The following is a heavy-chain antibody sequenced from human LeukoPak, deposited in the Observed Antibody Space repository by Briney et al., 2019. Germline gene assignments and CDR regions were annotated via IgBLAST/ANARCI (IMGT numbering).Heavy chain of an antibody. CDR1: GYTFSDYY. CDR2: INPRSGDT. CDR3: ARGPNTGAFDA. D-gene: IGHD7-27*01. J-gene: IGHJ4*02. V-gene: IGHV1-2*02. Sequence: ASVKVSCKASGYTFSDYYMHWWRQAPGQRLEWLGWINPRSGDTNFAQNFQGRVTMTRDTPISTAYMELSSLTSDDRAVYYCARGPNTGAFDAWGQGTLVTVSS.